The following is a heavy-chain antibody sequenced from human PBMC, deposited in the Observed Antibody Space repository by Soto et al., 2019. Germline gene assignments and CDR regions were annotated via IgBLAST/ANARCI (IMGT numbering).Heavy chain of an antibody. CDR1: GYTFTSYG. CDR2: ISGYNGDT. V-gene: IGHV1-18*01. Sequence: ASVKVSCTASGYTFTSYGISWVRQAPGQGLEWVGWISGYNGDTKYAPKFQGRVTMTTDTSTSTAYMELRSLRSDDTAVYFCARRVPPMDVWGQGTTVTVSS. CDR3: ARRVPPMDV. J-gene: IGHJ6*02.